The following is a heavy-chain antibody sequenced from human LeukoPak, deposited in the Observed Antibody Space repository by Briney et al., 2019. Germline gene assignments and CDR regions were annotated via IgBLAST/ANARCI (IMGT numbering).Heavy chain of an antibody. V-gene: IGHV4-61*01. D-gene: IGHD5-24*01. CDR1: GGSISSSSYY. Sequence: ASETLSLTCTVSGGSISSSSYYWSWIRQPPGKGLEWIGYVYYSGNTNYNPSLKSRLTISVDTSKNQFSLKLSSVTAADTAVYYCARESRRDGYKFDYWGQGTLVTVSS. J-gene: IGHJ4*02. CDR2: VYYSGNT. CDR3: ARESRRDGYKFDY.